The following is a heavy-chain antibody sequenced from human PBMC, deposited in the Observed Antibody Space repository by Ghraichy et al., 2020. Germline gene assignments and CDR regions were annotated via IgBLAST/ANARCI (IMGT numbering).Heavy chain of an antibody. CDR1: GFTFSSYW. Sequence: ETLSLTCAAAGFTFSSYWMNWVRQAPGKGLQWVANIKHDGSEKYYVDSVKGRFTISRDNAKNSLYLQLNSLRAEDTAVYYCARRGSSSSWSHFDYWGHGNLVTVSS. V-gene: IGHV3-7*01. CDR3: ARRGSSSSWSHFDY. CDR2: IKHDGSEK. J-gene: IGHJ4*01. D-gene: IGHD6-13*01.